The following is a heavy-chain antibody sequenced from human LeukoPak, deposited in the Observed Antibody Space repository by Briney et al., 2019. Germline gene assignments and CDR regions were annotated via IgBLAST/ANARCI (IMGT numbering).Heavy chain of an antibody. J-gene: IGHJ4*02. CDR1: GFTFNSYP. CDR2: ISRNGGST. V-gene: IGHV3-64D*06. D-gene: IGHD1-26*01. CDR3: ARESGSYFPGY. Sequence: GGSLRLSCSASGFTFNSYPVHWVRQAPGKGLEYVSGISRNGGSTYYADSVKGRFTISRDNSKNTLYLQMSSLRAEDTAVYYCARESGSYFPGYWGQGTLVIVSS.